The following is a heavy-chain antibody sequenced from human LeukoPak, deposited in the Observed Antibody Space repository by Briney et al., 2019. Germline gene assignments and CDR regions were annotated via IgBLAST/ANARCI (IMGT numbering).Heavy chain of an antibody. Sequence: ASVKVSCKASGYTFTSYGISWVRQAPGQGLEWMGWISAYNGNTNYAQKLQGRVTMTTDTSTSTAYMELRSLRSDDTAVYYCARGDIIRGDYNWFDPWGQGILVTVSS. D-gene: IGHD3-10*01. J-gene: IGHJ5*02. CDR3: ARGDIIRGDYNWFDP. V-gene: IGHV1-18*01. CDR1: GYTFTSYG. CDR2: ISAYNGNT.